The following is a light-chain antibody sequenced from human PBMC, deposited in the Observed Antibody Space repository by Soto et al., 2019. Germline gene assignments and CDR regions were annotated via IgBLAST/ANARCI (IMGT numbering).Light chain of an antibody. J-gene: IGLJ1*01. Sequence: QSVLTQPASVSGSPGQSVTISCTGTSSDAGSYNYVAWYQQFPGKTPKLIIYEVRNRPSGVSSRFSGSKSGNTASLTISGLQAEDEADYYCISYTGSDTSYVFGTGTKVTVL. CDR1: SSDAGSYNY. V-gene: IGLV2-14*01. CDR3: ISYTGSDTSYV. CDR2: EVR.